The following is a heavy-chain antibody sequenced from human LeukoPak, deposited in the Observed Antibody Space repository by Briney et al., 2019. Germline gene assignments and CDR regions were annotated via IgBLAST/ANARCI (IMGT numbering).Heavy chain of an antibody. V-gene: IGHV6-1*01. Sequence: SQALSLTFAISGDSVTSNSAAWSWIRQSPSRGLEWLGRAYYSSKWYYEYAASVKSRISVNPDTSKNQYSLQLNSVTPEDTAVYYCARADGPDYFDYWGQGILVTVSS. CDR3: ARADGPDYFDY. CDR2: AYYSSKWYY. CDR1: GDSVTSNSAA. J-gene: IGHJ4*02.